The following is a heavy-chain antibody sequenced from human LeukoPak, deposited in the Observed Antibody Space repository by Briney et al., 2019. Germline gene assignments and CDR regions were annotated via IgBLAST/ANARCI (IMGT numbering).Heavy chain of an antibody. D-gene: IGHD6-13*01. Sequence: PSETLSLTCTVSGDSISSNTFYWTWIRQPAGKGLEWIGHIYTSGSTNYNPSLKSRVTISVDTSKNQFSLKLSSVTAADTAVYYCAREPTGIAAAATHVDAFDIWGQGTMVTVSS. J-gene: IGHJ3*02. CDR1: GDSISSNTFY. CDR2: IYTSGST. V-gene: IGHV4-61*09. CDR3: AREPTGIAAAATHVDAFDI.